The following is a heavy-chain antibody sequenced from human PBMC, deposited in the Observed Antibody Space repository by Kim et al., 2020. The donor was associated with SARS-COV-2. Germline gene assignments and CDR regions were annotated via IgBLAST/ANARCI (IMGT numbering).Heavy chain of an antibody. J-gene: IGHJ4*02. V-gene: IGHV3-33*01. CDR3: ARGPDDY. Sequence: DGSNKYYADSVKGRFTISRDNSKNTLYLQMNSLRAEDTAVYYCARGPDDYWGQGTLVTVSS. CDR2: DGSNK.